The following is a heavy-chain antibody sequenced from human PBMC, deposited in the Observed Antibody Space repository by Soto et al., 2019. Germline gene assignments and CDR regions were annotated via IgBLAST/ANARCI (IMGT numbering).Heavy chain of an antibody. D-gene: IGHD4-4*01. CDR2: ISDTGTRT. Sequence: GGSLRLSCVAAGFTFSSAAMNWVRQAPGKGLEWVPIISDTGTRTHYADSVKGRFTISRDNSKNTLYLDMNSLRAEDTAVYYCAKSLDIHYKNWFDPWGQGT. CDR1: GFTFSSAA. J-gene: IGHJ5*02. CDR3: AKSLDIHYKNWFDP. V-gene: IGHV3-23*01.